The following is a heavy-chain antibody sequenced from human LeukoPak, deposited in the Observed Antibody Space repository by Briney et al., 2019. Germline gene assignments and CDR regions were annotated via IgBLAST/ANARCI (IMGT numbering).Heavy chain of an antibody. CDR2: MNPNSGNT. Sequence: ASVKVSCKASGYTFTIYDINWVRQAPGQGLEWMGWMNPNSGNTGYAQKFQGRVTMTRNTSISTAYMELSSLRSEDTAVYYCARALSGSYYYYYGMDVWGQGTTVTVSS. D-gene: IGHD1-26*01. CDR1: GYTFTIYD. J-gene: IGHJ6*02. V-gene: IGHV1-8*01. CDR3: ARALSGSYYYYYGMDV.